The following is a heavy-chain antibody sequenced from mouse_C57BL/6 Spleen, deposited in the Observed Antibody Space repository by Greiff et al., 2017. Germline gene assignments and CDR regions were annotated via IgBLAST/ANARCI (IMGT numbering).Heavy chain of an antibody. CDR2: IYPGSGST. V-gene: IGHV1-55*01. CDR1: GYTFTSYW. Sequence: QVQLQQPGAELVKPGASVKMSCKASGYTFTSYWITWVKQRPGQGLEWIGDIYPGSGSTNYNEKFKSKATLTVDTSSSTAYMQLSSLTSEDSAVYDCAKEGYDYDVGVGYWGQGTTLTVSS. D-gene: IGHD2-4*01. J-gene: IGHJ2*01. CDR3: AKEGYDYDVGVGY.